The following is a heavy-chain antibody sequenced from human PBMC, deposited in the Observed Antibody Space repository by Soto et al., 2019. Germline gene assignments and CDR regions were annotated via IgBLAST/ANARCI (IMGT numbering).Heavy chain of an antibody. J-gene: IGHJ6*02. CDR1: GGSVSSGSYY. V-gene: IGHV4-61*01. CDR3: ARDLAGGTFFGVVITGGPSDGMDV. CDR2: IYYSGST. D-gene: IGHD3-3*01. Sequence: SETLSLTCTVSGGSVSSGSYYWSWIRQPPGKGLEWIGYIYYSGSTNYNPSLKSRVTISVDTSKNQFSLKLSSVTAADTAVYYWARDLAGGTFFGVVITGGPSDGMDVWGQGTTVTVSS.